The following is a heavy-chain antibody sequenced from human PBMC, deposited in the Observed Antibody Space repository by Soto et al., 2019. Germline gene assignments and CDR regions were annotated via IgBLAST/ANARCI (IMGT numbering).Heavy chain of an antibody. CDR3: AKAPLRITMIVVGNFDY. CDR1: GFTFRSYA. CDR2: ISGSGGST. D-gene: IGHD3-22*01. J-gene: IGHJ4*02. Sequence: GGSLRLSCAASGFTFRSYAMSWVRQAPGKGLEWVSAISGSGGSTYYADSVKGRFTISRDNSKNTLYLQMNSLRAEDTAVYYCAKAPLRITMIVVGNFDYWGEGTLVTASS. V-gene: IGHV3-23*01.